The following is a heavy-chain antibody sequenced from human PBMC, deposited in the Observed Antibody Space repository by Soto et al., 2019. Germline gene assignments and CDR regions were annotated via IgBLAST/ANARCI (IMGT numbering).Heavy chain of an antibody. Sequence: ASVKVSCKASGGTFSSYAISWVRQAPGQGLEWMGGIIPIFGTANYAQKFQGRVTITADESTSTAYMELSSLRSEDTAVYYCARVRVPAALTPHDAFDIWGQGTMVTVSS. D-gene: IGHD2-2*01. CDR3: ARVRVPAALTPHDAFDI. CDR1: GGTFSSYA. CDR2: IIPIFGTA. V-gene: IGHV1-69*13. J-gene: IGHJ3*02.